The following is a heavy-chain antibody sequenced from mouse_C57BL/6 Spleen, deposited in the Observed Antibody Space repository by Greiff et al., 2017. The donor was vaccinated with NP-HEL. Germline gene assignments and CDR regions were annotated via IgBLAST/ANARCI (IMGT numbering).Heavy chain of an antibody. CDR3: ASSGDYYGGSYGYYGV. V-gene: IGHV5-17*01. CDR2: ISSGSSSI. J-gene: IGHJ1*03. Sequence: DVKLVESGGGLVKPGGSLKLSCAASGFTFSDYGMHWVRQAPEKGLEWVAYISSGSSSIYYADTVKGRFTISRDNAKNTLFMQMTSLRSEDTDMYYCASSGDYYGGSYGYYGVWGTGTTVTVSS. CDR1: GFTFSDYG. D-gene: IGHD1-1*01.